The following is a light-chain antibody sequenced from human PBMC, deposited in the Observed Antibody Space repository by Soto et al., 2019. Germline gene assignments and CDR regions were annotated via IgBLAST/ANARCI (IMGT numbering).Light chain of an antibody. CDR1: QSVCSN. J-gene: IGKJ4*01. CDR2: GAS. Sequence: ENVLTQSPGTLALSPGERATLSCRASQSVCSNLAWNQQRPGQAPRLHINGASNRATGTPARFSGSGSGTDFTLTISSLEPEDFAVYYCQQRSNWPPLTFGGGTKVEIK. CDR3: QQRSNWPPLT. V-gene: IGKV3-11*01.